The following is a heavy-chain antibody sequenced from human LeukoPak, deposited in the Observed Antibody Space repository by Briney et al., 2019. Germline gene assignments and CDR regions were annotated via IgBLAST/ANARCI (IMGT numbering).Heavy chain of an antibody. CDR2: VNPNSGGT. J-gene: IGHJ5*02. V-gene: IGHV1-2*02. D-gene: IGHD2-15*01. CDR3: ARVDYCSGGSCYSANWFDP. Sequence: ASVKVSCKASGYTFTGYYMHWVRQAPGQGLEWMGWVNPNSGGTNYAQKFQGRVTMTRDTSISTAYMELSRLRSDDTAVYYCARVDYCSGGSCYSANWFDPWGQGTLVTVSS. CDR1: GYTFTGYY.